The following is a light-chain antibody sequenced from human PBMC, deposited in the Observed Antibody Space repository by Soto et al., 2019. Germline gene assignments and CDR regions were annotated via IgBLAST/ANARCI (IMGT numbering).Light chain of an antibody. CDR3: QRQGT. CDR1: QDISNY. J-gene: IGKJ1*01. V-gene: IGKV1-33*01. CDR2: DAS. Sequence: DIQMTQSPSSRSASVGDRVTITCQASQDISNYLNWYQQKPGKAPKLLIYDASNLETGVPSRFSGSGSGTDFTFTISSLQPEDIATYYCQRQGTFGQGTKVEIK.